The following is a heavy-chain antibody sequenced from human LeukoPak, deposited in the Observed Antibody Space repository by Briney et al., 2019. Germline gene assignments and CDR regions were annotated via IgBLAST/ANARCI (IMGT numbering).Heavy chain of an antibody. V-gene: IGHV3-23*01. CDR3: AKDLWFGEYTYYFDY. D-gene: IGHD3-10*01. CDR1: GFTFSTYS. CDR2: ISGSGGST. Sequence: GGSLRLSCAASGFTFSTYSLNWVRQAPGKGLEWVSAISGSGGSTYYADSVKGRFTISRDNSKNTLYLQMNSLRAEDTAVYYCAKDLWFGEYTYYFDYWGQGTLVTVSS. J-gene: IGHJ4*02.